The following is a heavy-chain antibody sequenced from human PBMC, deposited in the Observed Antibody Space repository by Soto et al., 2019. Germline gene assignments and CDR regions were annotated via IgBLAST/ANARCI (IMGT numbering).Heavy chain of an antibody. CDR1: GGAFNNYA. V-gene: IGHV1-69*18. J-gene: IGHJ6*02. CDR2: IVPVFPSV. CDR3: AREMPSTAAAYFYYGLNV. Sequence: QVQLVQSGAEVKRPGSSVKVSYKASGGAFNNYAIYWVRQAPGQGLEWLGTIVPVFPSVYYAPRFQGRLTITADGSTDTVYMMLTSLKSEDTAVYYCAREMPSTAAAYFYYGLNVLGQGTSVTVSS. D-gene: IGHD6-13*01.